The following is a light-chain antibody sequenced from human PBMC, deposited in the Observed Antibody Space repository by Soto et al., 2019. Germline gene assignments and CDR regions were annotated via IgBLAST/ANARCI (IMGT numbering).Light chain of an antibody. J-gene: IGKJ4*01. CDR2: PAS. CDR1: ETISSC. CDR3: QHLKTYPLT. V-gene: IGKV1-5*03. Sequence: DIQLTQSPSTLSASVGDRVTITCRASETISSCLAWYQQKPEKAPKLLIHPASTLESGVPSRFSGRGSGTEFTLTISSLQPDDFATYYCQHLKTYPLTFGGGTQVEIK.